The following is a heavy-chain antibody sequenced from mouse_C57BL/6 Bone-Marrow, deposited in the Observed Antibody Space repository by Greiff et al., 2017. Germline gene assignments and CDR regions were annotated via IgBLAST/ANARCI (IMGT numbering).Heavy chain of an antibody. V-gene: IGHV1-64*01. CDR3: ERSGGY. D-gene: IGHD3-1*01. J-gene: IGHJ2*01. CDR2: IHPNSGST. CDR1: GYTFTSYW. Sequence: QVQLQQSGAELVKPGASVKLSCKASGYTFTSYWMHWVKQRPGQGLEWIGMIHPNSGSTNYNAKIKSKATLTVDKSSSTAYMQLSSLTSEDSAVYYCERSGGYWGQGTTLTVSS.